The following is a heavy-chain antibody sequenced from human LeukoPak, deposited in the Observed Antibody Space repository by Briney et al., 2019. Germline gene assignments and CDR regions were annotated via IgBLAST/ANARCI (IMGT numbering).Heavy chain of an antibody. CDR2: INSDGSST. V-gene: IGHV3-74*01. D-gene: IGHD3-22*01. J-gene: IGHJ4*02. CDR3: AKVRVTMIVVVTRGYYFDY. CDR1: GFTFSSYW. Sequence: PGGSLRPSCAASGFTFSSYWMHWVRQAPGKGLVWVSRINSDGSSTSYADSVKGRFTISRDNSKNTLYLQMNSLRAEDTAVYYCAKVRVTMIVVVTRGYYFDYWGQGTLVTVSS.